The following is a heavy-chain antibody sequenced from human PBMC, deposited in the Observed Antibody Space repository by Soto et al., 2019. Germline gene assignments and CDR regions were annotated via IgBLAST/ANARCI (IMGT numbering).Heavy chain of an antibody. Sequence: QVQLQESDAGLVKASQTLSLTCTVSGGSVSSGAYYWTWIRQRPGKGLEWIGYIYYSGSTYYSPSLKSRLSISLDTSKNQFSLRLSSVTAADTAMYYCARARLSAVYAFDIWGKGTMVTVSS. CDR2: IYYSGST. D-gene: IGHD1-20*01. J-gene: IGHJ3*02. V-gene: IGHV4-31*03. CDR1: GGSVSSGAYY. CDR3: ARARLSAVYAFDI.